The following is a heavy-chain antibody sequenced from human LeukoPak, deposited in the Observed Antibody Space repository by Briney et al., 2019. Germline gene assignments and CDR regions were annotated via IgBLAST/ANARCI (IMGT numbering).Heavy chain of an antibody. D-gene: IGHD3-3*01. Sequence: SETLSLTCAVSGGSISSSNWWSWVRQPPGKGLEWIGEIYHSGSTNYNPSLKSRVTISVDTSKNQFSLKLSSVTAADTAVYYCARVPLGYDSRPFDYWGQGTLVTVSS. CDR1: GGSISSSNW. CDR2: IYHSGST. CDR3: ARVPLGYDSRPFDY. J-gene: IGHJ4*02. V-gene: IGHV4-4*02.